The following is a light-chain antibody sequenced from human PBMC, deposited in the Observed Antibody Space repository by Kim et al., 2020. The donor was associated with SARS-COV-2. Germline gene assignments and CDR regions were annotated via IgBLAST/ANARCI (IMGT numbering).Light chain of an antibody. CDR3: QHNKT. Sequence: EIVLTQSPATLFLSPGERATLSCRASQSVSGHLAWYQQKPGQAPRLLIYDVSNRATGIPARFSGSGSGTDLTLTISSLEPEDFAVYYCQHNKTFGQGTKVDIK. CDR2: DVS. V-gene: IGKV3-11*01. CDR1: QSVSGH. J-gene: IGKJ1*01.